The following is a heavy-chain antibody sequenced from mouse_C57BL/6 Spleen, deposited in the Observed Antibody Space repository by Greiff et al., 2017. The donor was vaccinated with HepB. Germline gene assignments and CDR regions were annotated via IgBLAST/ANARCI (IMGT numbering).Heavy chain of an antibody. Sequence: QVQLKESGAELVRPGASVTLSCKASGYTFTDYEMHWVKQTPVHGLEWIGAIDPETGGTAYNQKFKGKAILTADKSSSTAYMELRSLTSEDSAVYYCTRKYYGSSPYYAMDYWGQGTSVTVSS. V-gene: IGHV1-15*01. D-gene: IGHD1-1*01. CDR1: GYTFTDYE. CDR2: IDPETGGT. J-gene: IGHJ4*01. CDR3: TRKYYGSSPYYAMDY.